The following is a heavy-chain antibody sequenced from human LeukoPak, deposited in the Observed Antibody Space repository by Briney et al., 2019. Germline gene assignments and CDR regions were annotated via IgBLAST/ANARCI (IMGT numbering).Heavy chain of an antibody. Sequence: GESLKISCKAPRYTFNNYRIAWVRQMPGRGLDWMGIIYPGESETTYSPSYHAQVKISVDKSVNTAYLQWSALKASDTAMYYCARLDEGFYYDYIGYNFWGQGTQVTVPS. CDR3: ARLDEGFYYDYIGYNF. CDR1: RYTFNNYR. V-gene: IGHV5-51*03. D-gene: IGHD3-22*01. CDR2: IYPGESET. J-gene: IGHJ4*02.